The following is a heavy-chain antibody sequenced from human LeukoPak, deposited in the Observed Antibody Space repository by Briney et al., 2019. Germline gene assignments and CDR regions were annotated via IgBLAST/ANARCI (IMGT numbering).Heavy chain of an antibody. CDR2: FRGGGET. J-gene: IGHJ4*02. Sequence: GGPLRLSCAASGFTFSSYAMSWLGQAPAMGLEWVSSFRGGGETCYAESVKGRFPLSRDESRNTVYLQMNNLRVEDTAVYLCAKASWVSSADAVLWGQAPLVTVSS. V-gene: IGHV3-23*01. D-gene: IGHD3-16*01. CDR3: AKASWVSSADAVL. CDR1: GFTFSSYA.